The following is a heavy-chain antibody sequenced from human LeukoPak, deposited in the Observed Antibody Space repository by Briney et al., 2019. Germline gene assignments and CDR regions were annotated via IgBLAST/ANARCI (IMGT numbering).Heavy chain of an antibody. Sequence: ASVKVSCKASRYTFNTYYMHWVRQAPGQGLEWMGIINPSGGSTNYAQKFQGRVTMTRDTSTSTVYMELRSLRSEDTAVYYCATERCPNGVCYNYYGLDVWGQGTTVTV. CDR2: INPSGGST. D-gene: IGHD2-8*01. J-gene: IGHJ6*02. CDR3: ATERCPNGVCYNYYGLDV. V-gene: IGHV1-46*02. CDR1: RYTFNTYY.